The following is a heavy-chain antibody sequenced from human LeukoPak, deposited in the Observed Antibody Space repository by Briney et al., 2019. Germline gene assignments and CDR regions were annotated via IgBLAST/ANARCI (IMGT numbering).Heavy chain of an antibody. CDR3: ARESVGATWTDAFDI. Sequence: GRSLRLSCAASGFTFSSYGMHWVRQAPRKGLEWVAVIWYDGSNKYYADSVKGRFTISRDNSKNTLYLQMNSLRAEDTAVYYCARESVGATWTDAFDIWGQGTMVTVSS. J-gene: IGHJ3*02. CDR2: IWYDGSNK. CDR1: GFTFSSYG. V-gene: IGHV3-33*01. D-gene: IGHD1-26*01.